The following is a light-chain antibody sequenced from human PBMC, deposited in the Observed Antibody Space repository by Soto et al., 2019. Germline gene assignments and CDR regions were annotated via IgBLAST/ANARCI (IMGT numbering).Light chain of an antibody. Sequence: QPVLTQPPSASGTPGQRVTISCSGSSSNIGSNYVFWYQHLPGTAPKLLIYRNNQRPSGVPDRFSGSKSGTSASLAISGLRSEDETDYYCAAWDDSLSGVVFGGGTKLTAL. J-gene: IGLJ2*01. V-gene: IGLV1-47*01. CDR2: RNN. CDR3: AAWDDSLSGVV. CDR1: SSNIGSNY.